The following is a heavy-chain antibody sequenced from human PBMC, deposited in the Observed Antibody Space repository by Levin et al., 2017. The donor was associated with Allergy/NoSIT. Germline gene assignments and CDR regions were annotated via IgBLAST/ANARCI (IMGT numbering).Heavy chain of an antibody. Sequence: PSETLSLTCTVSGASISGYYWSWIRQPPGKGLEWIGYIYSSGGTNYNPSLKSRVTISADTSKKQFSLKLSSVTAADTAMYYCARHAKEATTHDAFDIWGQGTMVTVSS. D-gene: IGHD1-1*01. CDR3: ARHAKEATTHDAFDI. CDR2: IYSSGGT. V-gene: IGHV4-59*08. CDR1: GASISGYY. J-gene: IGHJ3*02.